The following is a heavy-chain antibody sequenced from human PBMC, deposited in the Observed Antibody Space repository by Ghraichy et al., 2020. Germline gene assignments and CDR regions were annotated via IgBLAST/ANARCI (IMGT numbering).Heavy chain of an antibody. V-gene: IGHV4-34*01. D-gene: IGHD4-17*01. CDR1: GGSFSGYY. CDR2: VKPGGTT. CDR3: ARDLDYSDAEAYPHYKDV. Sequence: SETLSLTCAVYGGSFSGYYWNWIRQPPGEGLEWIGEVKPGGTTQYNPTLRSRVTISADTSKNQFSLRLSSVTAADTAVYYCARDLDYSDAEAYPHYKDVWGKGTTVTVSS. J-gene: IGHJ6*03.